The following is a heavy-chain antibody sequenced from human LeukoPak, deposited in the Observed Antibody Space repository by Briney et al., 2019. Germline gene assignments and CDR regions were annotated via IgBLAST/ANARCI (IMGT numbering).Heavy chain of an antibody. CDR2: ISGDGDGT. Sequence: PGGSLRLSCAASGFTFSSYAMSWVRQAPGKGLEWVSAISGDGDGTYYADSVKGRFTVSRDNSKNTLYLQMNSLRAEDTAVYYCVRAGYTYGTLYFWGQGTLVTVSS. CDR3: VRAGYTYGTLYF. J-gene: IGHJ4*02. D-gene: IGHD5-18*01. V-gene: IGHV3-23*01. CDR1: GFTFSSYA.